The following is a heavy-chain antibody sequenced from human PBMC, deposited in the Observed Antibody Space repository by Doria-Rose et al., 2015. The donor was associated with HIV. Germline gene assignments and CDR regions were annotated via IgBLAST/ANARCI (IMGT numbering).Heavy chain of an antibody. D-gene: IGHD3-9*01. CDR2: IYYSGST. V-gene: IGHV4-39*07. CDR3: ARGFTGCFDL. Sequence: QVQLQESGPGLVKPSETLSLTCAVSGGSISSSSYYWGWIRQPPGKGLEWIGSIYYSGSTYYNPSLKSRVTISVDTSKNQFSLKLSSVTAADTAVYYCARGFTGCFDLWGRGSLVTVSS. CDR1: GGSISSSSYY. J-gene: IGHJ2*01.